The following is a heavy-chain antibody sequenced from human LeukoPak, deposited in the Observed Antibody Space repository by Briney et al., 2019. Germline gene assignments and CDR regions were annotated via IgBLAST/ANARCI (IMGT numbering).Heavy chain of an antibody. D-gene: IGHD6-13*01. V-gene: IGHV3-23*01. Sequence: GGSLRLSCEDSGFPFSSHAMSWGRQAPGEGLEWVSAISCSGGSTYYADSVKGRFTISRDNSKNTLYLQMNSLRAEDTAVYYCAKDQGRSSWYQALDYWGQETLVTVSS. CDR1: GFPFSSHA. CDR3: AKDQGRSSWYQALDY. CDR2: ISCSGGST. J-gene: IGHJ4*02.